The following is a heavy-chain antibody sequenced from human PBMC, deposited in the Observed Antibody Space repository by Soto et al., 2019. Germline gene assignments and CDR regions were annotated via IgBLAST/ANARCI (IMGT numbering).Heavy chain of an antibody. Sequence: GGSLRLSCAASGFTFSSYEMNWVRQAPGKGLEWVSYISSSGSTIYYADSVKGRFTISRDNAKNSLCLQMNSLRAEDTAVYYCARTNSYGQEQYYGMDVWGQGTTVTVSS. J-gene: IGHJ6*02. D-gene: IGHD5-18*01. CDR2: ISSSGSTI. V-gene: IGHV3-48*03. CDR3: ARTNSYGQEQYYGMDV. CDR1: GFTFSSYE.